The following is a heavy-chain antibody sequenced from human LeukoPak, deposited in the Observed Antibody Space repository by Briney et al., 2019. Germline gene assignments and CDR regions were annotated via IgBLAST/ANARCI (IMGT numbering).Heavy chain of an antibody. CDR1: GYTFTSYD. J-gene: IGHJ5*02. V-gene: IGHV1-8*01. D-gene: IGHD2-21*02. CDR2: MNPNSGNT. Sequence: ASVKVSCKASGYTFTSYDINWVRQATGQGLEWMGWMNPNSGNTGYAQKFQGRVTMTRNTSISTAYMELSSLRSEDTAVYYCARGRSTWWRLKIYDWFDPWGQGTLVTVSP. CDR3: ARGRSTWWRLKIYDWFDP.